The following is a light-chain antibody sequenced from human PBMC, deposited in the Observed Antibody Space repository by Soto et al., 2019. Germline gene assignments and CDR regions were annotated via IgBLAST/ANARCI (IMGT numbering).Light chain of an antibody. V-gene: IGKV3D-15*01. J-gene: IGKJ1*01. CDR1: QSVSSN. CDR2: RGS. CDR3: QQYLITPWK. Sequence: IVMTHSPATLSVSPWERATLSVRASQSVSSNLAWYQQKPGQTPRVLIYRGSNRATDIPDRFSGSGSGTDFTLTISRLEPDDFAVYYCQQYLITPWKFGQGTKVDIK.